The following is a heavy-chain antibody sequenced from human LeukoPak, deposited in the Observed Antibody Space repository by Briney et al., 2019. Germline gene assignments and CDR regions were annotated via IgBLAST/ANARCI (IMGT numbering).Heavy chain of an antibody. Sequence: GGSLRLSCAASGFTFSSYSMNWVRQAPGKGLEWVSYISSSSSSTIYYADSVKGRFTISRDNAKNSLYLQMNSLRAEDTAVYYCARDRSIVGAWFDPWGQGTLVTVSS. CDR2: ISSSSSSTI. V-gene: IGHV3-48*01. J-gene: IGHJ5*02. CDR1: GFTFSSYS. D-gene: IGHD1-26*01. CDR3: ARDRSIVGAWFDP.